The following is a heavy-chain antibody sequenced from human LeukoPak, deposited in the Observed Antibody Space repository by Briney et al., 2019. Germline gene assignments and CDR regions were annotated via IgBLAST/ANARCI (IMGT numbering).Heavy chain of an antibody. CDR1: GGSISSSSYY. J-gene: IGHJ4*02. Sequence: SETLSLTCTVSGGSISSSSYYWGWIRQPPGKGLEWIGSIYYSGSTYYNPSLKSRVTISVDTSKNQFSLKLSPVTAADTAVYYCARGIAVAGLHWGQGTLVTVSS. D-gene: IGHD6-19*01. CDR3: ARGIAVAGLH. CDR2: IYYSGST. V-gene: IGHV4-39*07.